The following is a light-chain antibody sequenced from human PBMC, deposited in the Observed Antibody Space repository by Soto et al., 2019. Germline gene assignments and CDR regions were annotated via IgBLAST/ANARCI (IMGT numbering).Light chain of an antibody. V-gene: IGKV1-39*01. CDR2: AAS. CDR3: QQSYSSPPT. J-gene: IGKJ1*01. Sequence: DIQMTQSPSSLSASVEGRVIITCRASQSISNHLNWYQQKPGKAPKLLIFAASSLQSGVPSRFSGSRSGPDFTLTISSLQPEDFATYYCQQSYSSPPTFGQGTKVELK. CDR1: QSISNH.